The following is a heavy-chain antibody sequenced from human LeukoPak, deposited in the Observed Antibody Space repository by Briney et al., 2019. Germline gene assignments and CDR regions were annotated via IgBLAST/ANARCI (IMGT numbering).Heavy chain of an antibody. J-gene: IGHJ3*02. D-gene: IGHD3-10*01. CDR1: GFTFSSYW. Sequence: GESLRLSCAASGFTFSSYWMHWVRQAPGKGLMWVSRMNSDGTFTNYADSVKGRFTISRDNAKNTLYLQMNSLRAEDTAVYFCALVRGVIPKTNDAFDMWGQGTMVIVSS. V-gene: IGHV3-74*01. CDR3: ALVRGVIPKTNDAFDM. CDR2: MNSDGTFT.